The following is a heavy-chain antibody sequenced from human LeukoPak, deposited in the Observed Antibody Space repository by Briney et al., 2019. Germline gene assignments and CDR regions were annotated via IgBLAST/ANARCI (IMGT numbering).Heavy chain of an antibody. CDR2: INTDGSTT. J-gene: IGHJ4*02. CDR1: GFTFSYYW. D-gene: IGHD3-10*01. V-gene: IGHV3-74*01. Sequence: GGSLRLSCAASGFTFSYYWMHWVRQAPGKGLVWVSRINTDGSTTNYADSVKGRFTISRDNAKTTLYLQMNDLRAEDTAVYYCARAGSFRFDYWGQRTLCTVSS. CDR3: ARAGSFRFDY.